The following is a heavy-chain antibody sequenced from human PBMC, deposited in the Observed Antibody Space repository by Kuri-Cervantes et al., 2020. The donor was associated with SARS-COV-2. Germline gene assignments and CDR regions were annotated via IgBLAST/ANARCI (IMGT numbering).Heavy chain of an antibody. CDR1: GGSISSYY. Sequence: SETLSLTCTVSGGSISSYYWSWIRQPPGKGLEWIGYIFYSGSTNYNPSLKSRVTISVDTSKNQFSLKLSSVTAADTAVYYCARHIPYYDFWSGYYDALDIWGQGTMVTVSS. CDR3: ARHIPYYDFWSGYYDALDI. D-gene: IGHD3-3*01. V-gene: IGHV4-59*08. CDR2: IFYSGST. J-gene: IGHJ3*02.